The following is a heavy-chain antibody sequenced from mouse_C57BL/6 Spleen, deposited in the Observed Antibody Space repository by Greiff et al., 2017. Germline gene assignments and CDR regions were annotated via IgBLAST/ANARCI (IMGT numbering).Heavy chain of an antibody. CDR2: ILPGSGST. CDR3: ARGTTVVAKAMDY. D-gene: IGHD1-1*01. Sequence: QVQLQQSGAELMQPGASVKLSCKATGYTFTGYWIEWVKHRPGHGLEWIGEILPGSGSTNYNEKFKGKATFTADTSSNTAYMQLSSLKTEDSAIYYCARGTTVVAKAMDYWGQGTSVTVSS. CDR1: GYTFTGYW. V-gene: IGHV1-9*01. J-gene: IGHJ4*01.